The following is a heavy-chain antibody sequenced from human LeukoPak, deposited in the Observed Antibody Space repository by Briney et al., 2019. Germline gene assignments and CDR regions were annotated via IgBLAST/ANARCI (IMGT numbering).Heavy chain of an antibody. CDR2: INHGGST. Sequence: SETLSLTCVVYGGSFSGYYWSWIRQPPGKGLEWIGEINHGGSTNYNPSIKSRVTISVDTSKNQFSLKLSSVTAADTAVYYCARAGPSSGWYGGYFDYWGQGTLVTVSS. CDR1: GGSFSGYY. CDR3: ARAGPSSGWYGGYFDY. D-gene: IGHD6-19*01. V-gene: IGHV4-34*01. J-gene: IGHJ4*02.